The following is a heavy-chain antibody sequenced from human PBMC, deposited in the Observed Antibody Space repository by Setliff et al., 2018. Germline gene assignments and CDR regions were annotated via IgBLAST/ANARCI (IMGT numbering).Heavy chain of an antibody. Sequence: ETLSLTCAVYGGSFSSHYWSWIRQSPGKGLEWVSAISGSGGSTYYADSVKGRFTISRDNSKNTLYLQMNSLRAEDTAVYYCAKGSRVDLRYYYGMDVWGQGTTVTVSS. V-gene: IGHV3-23*01. CDR2: ISGSGGST. CDR1: GGSFSSHY. J-gene: IGHJ6*02. D-gene: IGHD3-3*01. CDR3: AKGSRVDLRYYYGMDV.